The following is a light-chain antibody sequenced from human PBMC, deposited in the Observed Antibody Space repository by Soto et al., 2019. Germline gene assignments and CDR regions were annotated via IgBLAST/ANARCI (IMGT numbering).Light chain of an antibody. CDR2: GAS. CDR1: QTVSSAY. CDR3: QQYNTSPWT. Sequence: DTVLTQSPGTLSLSPGARATLSCRASQTVSSAYLAWFQQKPGQAPRLLIYGASSRATGIPDRFSGAESGTEGTITISRVAPEDYEVYYGQQYNTSPWTFGQGTKGEIK. J-gene: IGKJ1*01. V-gene: IGKV3-20*01.